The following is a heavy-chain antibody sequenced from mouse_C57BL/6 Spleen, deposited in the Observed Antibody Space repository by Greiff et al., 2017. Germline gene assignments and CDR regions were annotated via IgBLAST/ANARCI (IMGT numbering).Heavy chain of an antibody. CDR1: GYTFTDYA. D-gene: IGHD2-3*01. V-gene: IGHV1-67*01. CDR2: ISTYYGDA. J-gene: IGHJ3*01. Sequence: QVQLKESGPELVRPGVSVKISCKGSGYTFTDYAMHWVKQSHAKSLEWIGVISTYYGDASYNQKFKDKATMTVYKSSSTAYMELARLTSEDSAVYYCARGDGYTWFAYWGQGTLVTVSA. CDR3: ARGDGYTWFAY.